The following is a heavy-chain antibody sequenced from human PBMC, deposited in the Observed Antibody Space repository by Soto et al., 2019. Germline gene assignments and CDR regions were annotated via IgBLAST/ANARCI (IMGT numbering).Heavy chain of an antibody. Sequence: GGSLRLSCAASGFTFSSYEMNWVRQAPGKGLEWVSYISSSGSTIYYADSVKGRFTISRDNAKNSLYLQMNSLRAEDTAVYYCAREGGAWYSGTAMVYFDYWGQGTLVTVSS. J-gene: IGHJ4*02. V-gene: IGHV3-48*03. CDR1: GFTFSSYE. CDR2: ISSSGSTI. D-gene: IGHD5-18*01. CDR3: AREGGAWYSGTAMVYFDY.